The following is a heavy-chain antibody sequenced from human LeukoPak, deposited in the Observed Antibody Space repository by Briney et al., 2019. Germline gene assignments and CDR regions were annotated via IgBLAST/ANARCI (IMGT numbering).Heavy chain of an antibody. CDR1: GGSITSGDYY. CDR2: IYLGGST. V-gene: IGHV4-61*02. Sequence: NPSETLSLTCTVSGGSITSGDYYWSWLRQPAVKGLEWIGRIYLGGSTSYNPSLKSRVTISADTSKNQFSLILSSVTAADTALYYCARDLYGDGSYFDPWGQGTLVTVSS. J-gene: IGHJ5*02. CDR3: ARDLYGDGSYFDP. D-gene: IGHD4-17*01.